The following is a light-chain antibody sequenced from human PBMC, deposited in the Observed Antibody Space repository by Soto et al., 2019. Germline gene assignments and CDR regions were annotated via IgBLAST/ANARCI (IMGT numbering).Light chain of an antibody. CDR2: GAS. CDR3: QQYNNWPPWT. J-gene: IGKJ1*01. Sequence: VMSQSSATLSVSQGARATLSCRASQSVSSNLAWYQQKPGQAPRLLIYGASTRATGIPARFSGSVSGTEFTLTISSLQSEDFAAYYCQQYNNWPPWTFGQGTKVDNK. CDR1: QSVSSN. V-gene: IGKV3-15*01.